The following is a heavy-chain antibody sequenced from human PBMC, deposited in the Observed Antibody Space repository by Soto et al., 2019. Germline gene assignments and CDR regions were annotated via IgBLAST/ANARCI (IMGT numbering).Heavy chain of an antibody. J-gene: IGHJ4*02. CDR1: GGSISSGGYS. CDR2: IYHSGST. V-gene: IGHV4-30-2*01. D-gene: IGHD3-10*01. Sequence: QLQLQESGSGLVKPSQTLSLTCAVSGGSISSGGYSWRWIRQPPGKGLEWIGYIYHSGSTYYNPSLKSRVTITVDRSKNQFSLKLSSVTAADTAVYYCAAGSGLPRYYWGKGTLVTVSS. CDR3: AAGSGLPRYY.